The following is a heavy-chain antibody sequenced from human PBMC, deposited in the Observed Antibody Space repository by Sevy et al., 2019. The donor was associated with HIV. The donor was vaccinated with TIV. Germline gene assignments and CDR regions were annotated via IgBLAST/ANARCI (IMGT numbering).Heavy chain of an antibody. V-gene: IGHV3-53*01. D-gene: IGHD3-22*01. Sequence: GGSLRLSCAASGFTVSSNYMSWVRQAPGKGLEWVSVIYSGGSTYYADSVKGRFTISRDNSKNTLYLQMNSLRAEDTAVYYCARGLIKWFYFDYWGQGTLVTVSS. CDR1: GFTVSSNY. CDR3: ARGLIKWFYFDY. J-gene: IGHJ4*02. CDR2: IYSGGST.